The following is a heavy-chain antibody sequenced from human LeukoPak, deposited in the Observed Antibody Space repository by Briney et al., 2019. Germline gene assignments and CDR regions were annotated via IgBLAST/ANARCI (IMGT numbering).Heavy chain of an antibody. V-gene: IGHV4-4*07. CDR3: AALYYYDSSGYLLDY. D-gene: IGHD3-22*01. CDR2: IYTSGST. CDR1: GGSISSYY. Sequence: PSETLSLTCTVSGGSISSYYWSWIRQPAGKGLEWIGRIYTSGSTNYNPSLKSRVTMSVDTSKNQFSLKLSSVTAADTAVYYCAALYYYDSSGYLLDYWGQGTLVTVSS. J-gene: IGHJ4*02.